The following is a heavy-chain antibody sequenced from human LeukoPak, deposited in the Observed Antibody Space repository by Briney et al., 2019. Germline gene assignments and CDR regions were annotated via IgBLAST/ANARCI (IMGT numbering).Heavy chain of an antibody. D-gene: IGHD2-2*03. CDR2: IYYSGST. V-gene: IGHV4-31*03. Sequence: PSETLSLTCTVSGGSISSGGYYWSWIRQYPGKDLEWIGYIYYSGSTYYNPSLKSRVTISVDTSKNQFSLKLSSVTAADTAVYYCARDFGYCSSTSCYGGLDDAFDIWGQGTMVTVSS. CDR3: ARDFGYCSSTSCYGGLDDAFDI. J-gene: IGHJ3*02. CDR1: GGSISSGGYY.